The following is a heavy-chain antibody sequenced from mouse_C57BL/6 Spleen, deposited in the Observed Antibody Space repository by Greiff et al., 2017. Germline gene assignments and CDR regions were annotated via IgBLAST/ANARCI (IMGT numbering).Heavy chain of an antibody. CDR1: GYNFTSYG. Sequence: QVKLQPSGAELARPGASVKLSCKASGYNFTSYGISWVKQRTGQGLEWIGEIYPRSGNTHYTEKFKGKATLTADKSSSTAYMELRSLTSEDAAVYVCSREVPGSSDFDYWGQGTTLTVSA. CDR3: SREVPGSSDFDY. J-gene: IGHJ2*01. D-gene: IGHD1-3*01. CDR2: IYPRSGNT. V-gene: IGHV1-81*01.